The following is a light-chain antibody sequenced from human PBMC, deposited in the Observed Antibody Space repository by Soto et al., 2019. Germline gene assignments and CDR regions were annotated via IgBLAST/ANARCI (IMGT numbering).Light chain of an antibody. V-gene: IGLV2-18*01. CDR3: SLYTSENAYV. CDR2: EVS. Sequence: QSVLTKPPSLSVSPGQSVTIAFTGTSTDFVSYNRVSWYQQPPGTAPKLMIYEVSKRPSGVPDRFSGSKSGNTASLTISGLQAADEADYYCSLYTSENAYVFGTGTKVTVL. CDR1: STDFVSYNR. J-gene: IGLJ1*01.